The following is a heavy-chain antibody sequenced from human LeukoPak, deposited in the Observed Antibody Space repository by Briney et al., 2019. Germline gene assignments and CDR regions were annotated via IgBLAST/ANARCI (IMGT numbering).Heavy chain of an antibody. CDR1: GFTFSSYA. Sequence: GGSLLFSCAASGFTFSSYAMSWVRQAPGKGLEWVSGLSGSGDDTDYADSVKGRCTISRDNSKNTVYLQMNSLRAEDTAVYYCAVQRGGDGYNTFDYWGRGALVTVSS. J-gene: IGHJ4*02. CDR3: AVQRGGDGYNTFDY. D-gene: IGHD5-24*01. CDR2: LSGSGDDT. V-gene: IGHV3-23*01.